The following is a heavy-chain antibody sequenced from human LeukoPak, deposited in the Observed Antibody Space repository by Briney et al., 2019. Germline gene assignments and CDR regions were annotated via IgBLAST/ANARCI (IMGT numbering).Heavy chain of an antibody. V-gene: IGHV3-48*01. D-gene: IGHD2-2*02. CDR1: GFTFSSYS. CDR2: ISSSSSTI. Sequence: GGSLRLSCAASGFTFSSYSMNWVRQAPGKGLEWVSYISSSSSTIYYADSVKGRFTISRDNAKNSLYLQMNSLRAEDTAVHYCARIYCSSTSCYNYFQHWGQGTLVTVSS. CDR3: ARIYCSSTSCYNYFQH. J-gene: IGHJ1*01.